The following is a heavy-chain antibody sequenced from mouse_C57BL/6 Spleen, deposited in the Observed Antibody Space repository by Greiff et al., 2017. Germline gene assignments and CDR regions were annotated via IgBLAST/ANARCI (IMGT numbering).Heavy chain of an antibody. V-gene: IGHV2-2*01. CDR3: ASLLYGMDY. CDR2: IWSGGST. D-gene: IGHD2-1*01. J-gene: IGHJ4*01. Sequence: QVQLQQSGPGLVQPSQSLSITCTVSGFSLTSYGVHWVRQSPGKGLEWLGVIWSGGSTDYNAAFISRLSISKDNSKSPVFFKMNSLQADDTAIYYCASLLYGMDYWGQGTSVTVSS. CDR1: GFSLTSYG.